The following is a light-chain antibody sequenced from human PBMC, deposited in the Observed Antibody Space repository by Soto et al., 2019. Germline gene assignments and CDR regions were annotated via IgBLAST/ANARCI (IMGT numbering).Light chain of an antibody. CDR1: SSDVGAYNS. CDR3: SSYAGSNTFLV. V-gene: IGLV2-8*01. CDR2: EVI. Sequence: QSVLTQPPSASGSPGQSVTISCTGTSSDVGAYNSVSWYQQHPGKAPKLMIYEVIKRPSGVPDRFSGSKSDNTASLTVSGLQAEDEAVYYCSSYAGSNTFLVFGGGTQLAVL. J-gene: IGLJ2*01.